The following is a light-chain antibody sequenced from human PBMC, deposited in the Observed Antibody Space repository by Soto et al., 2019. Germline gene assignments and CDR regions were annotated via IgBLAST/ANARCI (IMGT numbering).Light chain of an antibody. V-gene: IGLV2-8*01. CDR2: EVT. Sequence: QSALTQPPSASGSPGQSVAISCTGTSSDVGGYKFVSWYQQHPGKAPKLIIYEVTKRPSGVPDRFSGSKSGNTASLTVSGLQADDEADYFCSSYAGSNNRYVFGTGTKLTVL. CDR3: SSYAGSNNRYV. J-gene: IGLJ1*01. CDR1: SSDVGGYKF.